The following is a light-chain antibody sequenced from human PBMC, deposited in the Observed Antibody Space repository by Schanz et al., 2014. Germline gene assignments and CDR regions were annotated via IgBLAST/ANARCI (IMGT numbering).Light chain of an antibody. CDR3: QQNCSSGT. J-gene: IGKJ3*01. CDR2: AAS. Sequence: DIQMTQSPSSLSASVGDRVTLTCRASQSISSYLNWYQQKPGKPPKILISAASRLRSGVASRCSGSGSGTDFSLTISSLQAEDVADYGCQQNCSSGTFGPGTTVDIK. CDR1: QSISSY. V-gene: IGKV1-39*01.